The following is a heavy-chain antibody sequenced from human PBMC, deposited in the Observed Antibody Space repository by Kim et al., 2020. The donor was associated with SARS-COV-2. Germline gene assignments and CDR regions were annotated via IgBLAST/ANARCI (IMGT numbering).Heavy chain of an antibody. D-gene: IGHD3-9*01. CDR1: GDSVSSNSAA. CDR3: ARDPLALRYVDWLFQTTPYYYMDV. V-gene: IGHV6-1*01. J-gene: IGHJ6*03. CDR2: TYYRSKWYN. Sequence: SQTLSLTCAISGDSVSSNSAAWNWIRQSPSRGLEWLGRTYYRSKWYNDYAVSVKSRITINPDTSKNQFSLQLNSVTPEDTAVYYCARDPLALRYVDWLFQTTPYYYMDVWGKGTTVTVSS.